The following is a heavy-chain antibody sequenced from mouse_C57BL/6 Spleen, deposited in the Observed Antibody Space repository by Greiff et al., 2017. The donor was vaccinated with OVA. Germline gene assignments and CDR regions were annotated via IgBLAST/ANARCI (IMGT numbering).Heavy chain of an antibody. CDR2: INPSNGGT. J-gene: IGHJ2*01. D-gene: IGHD2-4*01. V-gene: IGHV1-53*01. CDR1: GYTFTSYW. CDR3: AKSPRLNSYYFDY. Sequence: VQLQQPGTELVKPGASVKLSCKASGYTFTSYWMHWVKQRPGQGLEWIGNINPSNGGTNYNEKFKSKATLTVDKSSSTAYMQLSSLTSEDSAVYYCAKSPRLNSYYFDYWGQGTTLTVSS.